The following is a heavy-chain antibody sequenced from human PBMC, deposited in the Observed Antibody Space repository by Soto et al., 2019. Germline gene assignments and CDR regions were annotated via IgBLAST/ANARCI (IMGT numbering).Heavy chain of an antibody. CDR2: IIPIFGTA. D-gene: IGHD3-22*01. Sequence: QVQLVQSGAEVKKPGSSVKVSCKASGGTFSSYAISWVRQAPGQGLEWMGGIIPIFGTANYAQKFQGRVTITADKSTSTAYMEVSSLRADDTAVYYCARVVIRHYGMDVWGQGTTVTVSS. CDR3: ARVVIRHYGMDV. V-gene: IGHV1-69*06. CDR1: GGTFSSYA. J-gene: IGHJ6*02.